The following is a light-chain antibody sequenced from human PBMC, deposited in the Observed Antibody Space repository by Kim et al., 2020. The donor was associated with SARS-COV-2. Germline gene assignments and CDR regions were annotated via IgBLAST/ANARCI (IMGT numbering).Light chain of an antibody. CDR2: VNSDGSH. Sequence: ASVKLTCIQGRDHTTYAIAWHQQQPEKGPRFLMKVNSDGSHIRGAGFPGRCSGSSSGAERYLTISSLQSEDEADYYCQTWGPGIRVFGGGTKVTVL. CDR1: RDHTTYA. CDR3: QTWGPGIRV. J-gene: IGLJ3*02. V-gene: IGLV4-69*01.